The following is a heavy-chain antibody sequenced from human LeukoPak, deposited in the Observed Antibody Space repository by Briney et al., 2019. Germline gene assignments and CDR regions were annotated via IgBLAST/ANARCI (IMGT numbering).Heavy chain of an antibody. J-gene: IGHJ4*02. CDR2: FSLNSGSI. CDR1: GFTFDEYA. D-gene: IGHD6-13*01. V-gene: IGHV3-9*01. CDR3: AKDRGSSWLEGATDY. Sequence: GRSLRLSCAGSGFTFDEYAMHGVGQAPGKGLEGVSGFSLNSGSIGYADSVPGRFTISRDNAKNSLYLQMSSLRADDTAFYFCAKDRGSSWLEGATDYWGQGTLVTVSS.